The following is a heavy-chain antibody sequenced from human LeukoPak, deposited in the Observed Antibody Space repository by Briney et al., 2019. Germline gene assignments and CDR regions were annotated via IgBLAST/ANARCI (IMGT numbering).Heavy chain of an antibody. Sequence: GSLSLSCAASGFTFSSSAMSWVRQAPGKGLEWIGEINHSGRTNYNPSLKSRVIISVDTSKNQFSLKLNSVTATDTAVYYCARPLGYCSDSRCPQSWFDPWGQGTLVTVSS. CDR3: ARPLGYCSDSRCPQSWFDP. J-gene: IGHJ5*02. CDR2: INHSGRT. V-gene: IGHV4-34*01. CDR1: GFTFSSSA. D-gene: IGHD2-15*01.